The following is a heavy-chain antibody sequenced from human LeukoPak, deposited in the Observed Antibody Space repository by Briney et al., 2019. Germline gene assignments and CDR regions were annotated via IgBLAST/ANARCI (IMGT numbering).Heavy chain of an antibody. CDR2: IIPIFGTA. Sequence: SVKVSCKASGGTFISYAISWVRQAPGQGLEWMGGIIPIFGTANYAQKFQGRVTITADESTSTAYTELSSLRSEDTAVYYCAREIEVTGTTVWFDPWGQGTLVTVSS. V-gene: IGHV1-69*01. D-gene: IGHD1-20*01. CDR1: GGTFISYA. J-gene: IGHJ5*02. CDR3: AREIEVTGTTVWFDP.